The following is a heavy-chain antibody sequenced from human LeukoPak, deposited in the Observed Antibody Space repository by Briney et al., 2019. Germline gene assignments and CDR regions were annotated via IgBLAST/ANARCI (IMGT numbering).Heavy chain of an antibody. CDR1: GFTFSSYG. Sequence: GRSLRLSCAASGFTFSSYGMHWVRQAPGKGLEWVAVISYDGSNKYYADSVKGRFTISRDNSKNTLYLQMNSLRAEDTAVYYCAKVPHDCSGGSCYSYYYYYYGMDVWGQGTTVTVSS. J-gene: IGHJ6*02. CDR2: ISYDGSNK. V-gene: IGHV3-30*18. CDR3: AKVPHDCSGGSCYSYYYYYYGMDV. D-gene: IGHD2-15*01.